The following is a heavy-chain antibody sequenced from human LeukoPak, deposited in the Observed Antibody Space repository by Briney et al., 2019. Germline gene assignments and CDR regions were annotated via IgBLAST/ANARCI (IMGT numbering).Heavy chain of an antibody. J-gene: IGHJ4*02. CDR3: ARGGYDSSGQALHFDY. CDR1: GVSFSGYY. Sequence: SETLSLTCAVYGVSFSGYYWSWIRQPPGKGLEWIGEINHSGSTNYNPSLKSRVTISVDTSKNQFSLKLTSVTAADTAVYYCARGGYDSSGQALHFDYWGQGTLVTVSS. V-gene: IGHV4-34*01. CDR2: INHSGST. D-gene: IGHD3-22*01.